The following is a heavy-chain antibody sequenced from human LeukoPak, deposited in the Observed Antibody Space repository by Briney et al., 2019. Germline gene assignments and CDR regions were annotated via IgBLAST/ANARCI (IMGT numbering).Heavy chain of an antibody. CDR2: FSSSGGST. D-gene: IGHD5-18*01. CDR1: GFTFSTYA. V-gene: IGHV3-23*01. Sequence: GGSLRLSCAASGFTFSTYAMSWVRQAPGKGLEWVSAFSSSGGSTYYADSVKGRFTISRDNSQDTLYLQMNSLRAEDTAVYYCAKDRRIQLWLGFDYWGQGTLVTVSS. CDR3: AKDRRIQLWLGFDY. J-gene: IGHJ4*02.